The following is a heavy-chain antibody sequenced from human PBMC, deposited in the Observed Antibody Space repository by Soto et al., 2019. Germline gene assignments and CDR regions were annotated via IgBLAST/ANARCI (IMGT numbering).Heavy chain of an antibody. Sequence: QVQLVQSGAEVKKPGSSMRVSCKASGGTFKNYAFSWVRQAPGQGLEWMGGFIPIFGTGNYAEEFQGRVSITADESTKTVYMDLRSLRSDEKAVYYCARISEFSYGYGLGYYFDSWGQGTLITVSS. J-gene: IGHJ4*02. V-gene: IGHV1-69*01. CDR1: GGTFKNYA. D-gene: IGHD3-16*01. CDR3: ARISEFSYGYGLGYYFDS. CDR2: FIPIFGTG.